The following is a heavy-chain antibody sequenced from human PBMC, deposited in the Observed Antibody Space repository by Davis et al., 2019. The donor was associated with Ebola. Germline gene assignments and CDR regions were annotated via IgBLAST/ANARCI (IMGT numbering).Heavy chain of an antibody. Sequence: SVKVSCKASGGTFSSYTISWVRQAPGQGLEWMGRIIPILGIANYAQKFQGRVTLTADEATNTAYMELSGLRFDDTAVYYCARGKWFDPWGQGTLVSVTS. CDR2: IIPILGIA. V-gene: IGHV1-69*02. CDR3: ARGKWFDP. J-gene: IGHJ5*02. CDR1: GGTFSSYT.